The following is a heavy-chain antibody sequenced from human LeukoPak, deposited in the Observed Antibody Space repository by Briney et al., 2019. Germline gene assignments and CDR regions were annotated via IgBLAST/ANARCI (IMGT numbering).Heavy chain of an antibody. V-gene: IGHV3-33*03. D-gene: IGHD1/OR15-1a*01. CDR3: ARKFRGAGNWHIDY. CDR2: TWYDGSNK. Sequence: GRSLRLSCEASGFTFSSYGMHWVRQAPGKGLEWVAVTWYDGSNKYYADSVKGGFSISRDNSKNTLYLQMNSLRAEDTAVYFCARKFRGAGNWHIDYWGQGTLVTVSS. J-gene: IGHJ4*02. CDR1: GFTFSSYG.